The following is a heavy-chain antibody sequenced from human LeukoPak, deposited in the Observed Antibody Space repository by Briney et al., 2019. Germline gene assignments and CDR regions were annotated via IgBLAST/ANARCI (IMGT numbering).Heavy chain of an antibody. J-gene: IGHJ5*02. CDR3: ARANLAYIAAAGTVGNWFDP. V-gene: IGHV1-69*05. Sequence: SVKVSCKASGGTFSSYAISWVRQAPGQGLEWMGRIIPIFGTANYARKFQGRVTITTDESTSTAYMELSSLRSEDTAVYYCARANLAYIAAAGTVGNWFDPWGQGTLVTVSS. CDR1: GGTFSSYA. D-gene: IGHD6-13*01. CDR2: IIPIFGTA.